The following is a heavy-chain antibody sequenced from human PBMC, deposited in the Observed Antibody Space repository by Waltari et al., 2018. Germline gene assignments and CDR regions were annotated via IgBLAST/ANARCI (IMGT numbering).Heavy chain of an antibody. CDR2: VHYSGST. Sequence: QVRLQESGPGLVTPSETLSLACTVSGGSMSNFFWSWIRLPPGKAPEWIAYVHYSGSTIYNSSLKSRVTISLDRSKNQFSMNMASVTAADTAIYYCARATVAGTDDWLDPWGQGTLVTVSS. J-gene: IGHJ5*02. V-gene: IGHV4-59*01. CDR1: GGSMSNFF. CDR3: ARATVAGTDDWLDP. D-gene: IGHD6-19*01.